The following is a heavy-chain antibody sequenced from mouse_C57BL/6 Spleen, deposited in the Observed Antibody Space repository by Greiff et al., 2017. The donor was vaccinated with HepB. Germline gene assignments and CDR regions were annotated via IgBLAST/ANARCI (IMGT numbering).Heavy chain of an antibody. Sequence: VQLQESRPGLVAPSQSLSITCTVSGFTLTSYAISWVRQPPGEGLEWLGVVWTGGGTSYNSAIKSRLSNSKYNSKSQVFLKMNSLQTDDTARYYCARSNYGRSYDYAMDYWGQGTSVTVSS. V-gene: IGHV2-9-1*01. CDR3: ARSNYGRSYDYAMDY. D-gene: IGHD1-1*01. J-gene: IGHJ4*01. CDR2: VWTGGGT. CDR1: GFTLTSYA.